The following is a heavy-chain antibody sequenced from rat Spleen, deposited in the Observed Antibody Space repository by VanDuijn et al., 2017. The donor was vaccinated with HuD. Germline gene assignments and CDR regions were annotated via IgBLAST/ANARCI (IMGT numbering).Heavy chain of an antibody. CDR1: GFTFSNYD. V-gene: IGHV5-27*01. CDR3: ATDDTTGIRGYFDY. Sequence: EVQLVESGGGLVQPGRSLKLSCAASGFTFSNYDMAWVRRAPTKGLEWVAFISPSGGSTYYRDSVKGRFTISRDNAKSTLYLQMDSLRSEDTATYYCATDDTTGIRGYFDYWGQGVMVTVSS. CDR2: ISPSGGST. D-gene: IGHD1-9*01. J-gene: IGHJ2*01.